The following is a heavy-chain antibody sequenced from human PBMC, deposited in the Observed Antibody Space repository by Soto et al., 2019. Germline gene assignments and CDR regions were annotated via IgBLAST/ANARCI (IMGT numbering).Heavy chain of an antibody. CDR1: GGSISSGDHY. CDR2: IYYSGST. D-gene: IGHD5-18*01. J-gene: IGHJ6*02. V-gene: IGHV4-30-4*01. CDR3: ARTPRGYSSGGYGLDV. Sequence: QVQLQESGPGLVKPSQTLSVTCTVSGGSISSGDHYWHWIRQPPGKGLEWIGYIYYSGSTYYNPSLKSRVTISVDTSTNDFSLKLTSVTAADTAVYYCARTPRGYSSGGYGLDVWGQGTTVTV.